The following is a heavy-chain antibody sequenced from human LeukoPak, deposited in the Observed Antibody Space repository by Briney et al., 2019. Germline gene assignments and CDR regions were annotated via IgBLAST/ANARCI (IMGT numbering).Heavy chain of an antibody. V-gene: IGHV4-59*01. J-gene: IGHJ4*02. CDR3: ATGGLWFGD. D-gene: IGHD3-10*01. CDR2: IYYSGGS. Sequence: SETLSLTCTVSGVSISSYYWSWIRQPPGKGLEWIGYIYYSGGSNYNPSLKSRVTISLDTSKNQFSLKLNSVTAADTAVYFCATGGLWFGDWGQGTLVTVSS. CDR1: GVSISSYY.